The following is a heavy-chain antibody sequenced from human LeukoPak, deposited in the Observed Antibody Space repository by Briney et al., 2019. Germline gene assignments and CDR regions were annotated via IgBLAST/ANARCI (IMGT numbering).Heavy chain of an antibody. CDR1: GFTFSSYG. CDR2: IWYDGSNK. Sequence: GGSLRLSCAASGFTFSSYGMHWVRQAPGKGLEWVAVIWYDGSNKYYADSVKGRFTISRDKSKNTVYLQMNSLRAEDTAVYYCAKEAGYSYGFDYWGQGTLVTVSS. V-gene: IGHV3-30*02. CDR3: AKEAGYSYGFDY. D-gene: IGHD5-18*01. J-gene: IGHJ4*02.